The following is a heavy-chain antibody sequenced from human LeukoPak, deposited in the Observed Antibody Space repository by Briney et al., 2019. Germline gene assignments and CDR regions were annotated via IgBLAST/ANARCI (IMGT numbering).Heavy chain of an antibody. V-gene: IGHV3-21*04. J-gene: IGHJ6*03. Sequence: GGSLRLSCAASGFTFSSYGMHWVRQAPGKGLEWVASISTSSSYIYYADSVKGRFTISRDNAKNSLYLQINSLRAGETALYYCARDGGSATRYNYYYYYMDVWGKGTTVTVSS. CDR2: ISTSSSYI. CDR1: GFTFSSYG. D-gene: IGHD1-26*01. CDR3: ARDGGSATRYNYYYYYMDV.